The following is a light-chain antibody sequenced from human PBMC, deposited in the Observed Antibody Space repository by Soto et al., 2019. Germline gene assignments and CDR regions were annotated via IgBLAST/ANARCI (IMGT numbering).Light chain of an antibody. Sequence: EIVLTQSPATLSLSPGERATLSCRASQSVSSYLAWYQQKPGQAPRLLIYDASNRATGIPDRFSGSGSGTDFTLPIRSLEPEDFTVYYCQQRSNWMYTFGQGTKLEIK. CDR2: DAS. J-gene: IGKJ2*01. CDR3: QQRSNWMYT. CDR1: QSVSSY. V-gene: IGKV3-11*01.